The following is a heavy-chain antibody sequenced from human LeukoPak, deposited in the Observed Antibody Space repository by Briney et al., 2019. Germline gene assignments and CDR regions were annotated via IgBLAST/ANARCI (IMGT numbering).Heavy chain of an antibody. CDR2: INHSGST. D-gene: IGHD3-3*01. Sequence: SETLSLTCAVYGGSFSGYYWSWIRQPPVKGLEWIGEINHSGSTNYNPSLKSRVTISVDTSKNQFSLKLSSVTAAGTAVYYCARRNPDDFWSGYLYYFDYWGQGTLVTVSS. J-gene: IGHJ4*02. CDR1: GGSFSGYY. CDR3: ARRNPDDFWSGYLYYFDY. V-gene: IGHV4-34*01.